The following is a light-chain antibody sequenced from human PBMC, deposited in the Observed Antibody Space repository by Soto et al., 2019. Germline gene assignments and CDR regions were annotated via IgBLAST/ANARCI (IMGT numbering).Light chain of an antibody. CDR1: QSVSSN. V-gene: IGKV3-15*01. J-gene: IGKJ1*01. CDR3: QQYNDWLRT. CDR2: GAS. Sequence: EIVMTQSPATLSVSPGERATLSCRASQSVSSNLAWYQQKPGQAPRLLIYGASTRATGIPDRFSGSGSGTEFTLTISSLQSEDFALYYCQQYNDWLRTFGQGTKVEIK.